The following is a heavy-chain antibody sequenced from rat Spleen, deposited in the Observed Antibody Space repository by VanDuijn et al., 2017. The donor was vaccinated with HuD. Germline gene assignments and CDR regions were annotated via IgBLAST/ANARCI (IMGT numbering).Heavy chain of an antibody. D-gene: IGHD1-6*01. CDR1: GFTFSDFY. V-gene: IGHV5-7*01. CDR3: ARRHYGYTDYFDY. CDR2: LRYDGITT. Sequence: EVQLVESGGGLVQPGRSLKLSCAASGFTFSDFYMAWVRQAPTKGLEWVATLRYDGITTYYRDSVKGRFTISSENAKSTLYLQMDSLRSEDTATYYCARRHYGYTDYFDYWGQGVMVTVSS. J-gene: IGHJ2*01.